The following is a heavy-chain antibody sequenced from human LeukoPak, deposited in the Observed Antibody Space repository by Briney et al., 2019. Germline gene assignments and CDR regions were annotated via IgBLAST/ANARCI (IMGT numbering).Heavy chain of an antibody. D-gene: IGHD1-1*01. CDR2: VSGNYGNT. Sequence: ASVKASCKVSGYTFTTYGISCVLQPPGQGLESMGWVSGNYGNTNYAQKLQGRVTMSTDTYTNTASLVLRNLRSDDTAVYYYARDFYHSGTNWYDVFDVWGQGTMVTV. V-gene: IGHV1-18*01. CDR1: GYTFTTYG. J-gene: IGHJ3*01. CDR3: ARDFYHSGTNWYDVFDV.